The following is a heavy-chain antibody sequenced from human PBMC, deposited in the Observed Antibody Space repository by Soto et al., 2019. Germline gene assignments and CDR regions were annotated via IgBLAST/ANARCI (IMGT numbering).Heavy chain of an antibody. CDR1: GFTFSNAW. D-gene: IGHD3-22*01. J-gene: IGHJ4*02. CDR2: IKSKTDGGTT. CDR3: TTMGHYYDSSALPSYDY. Sequence: PGGSLRLSCSAFGFTFSNAWMNWVRQAPGKGLEWVGRIKSKTDGGTTDYAAPVKGRFTISRDDSKNTLYLQMNSLKTEDTAVYYCTTMGHYYDSSALPSYDYWGQGTLVTVSS. V-gene: IGHV3-15*07.